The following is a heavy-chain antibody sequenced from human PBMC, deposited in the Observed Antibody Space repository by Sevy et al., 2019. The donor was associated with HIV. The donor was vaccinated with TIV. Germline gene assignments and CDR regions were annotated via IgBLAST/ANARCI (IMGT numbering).Heavy chain of an antibody. CDR2: INSDGSST. V-gene: IGHV3-74*01. D-gene: IGHD3-10*02. Sequence: GGSLRLSCAASGFTFSNYWMHWVRQAPGKGLVWVSRINSDGSSTTYADSVKGRFTISRDNGKNTLYLQMNSLTAEDTAIYYCVRGGAYYVWGQGTQVTVSS. J-gene: IGHJ4*02. CDR3: VRGGAYYV. CDR1: GFTFSNYW.